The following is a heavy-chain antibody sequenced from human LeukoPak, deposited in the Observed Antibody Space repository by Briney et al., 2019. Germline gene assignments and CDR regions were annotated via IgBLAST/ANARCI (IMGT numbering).Heavy chain of an antibody. CDR1: GFTFSTYR. CDR2: IKEDGSDK. V-gene: IGHV3-7*04. D-gene: IGHD1-1*01. J-gene: IGHJ4*02. CDR3: ARELNWDADS. Sequence: PGVSLRLSCAASGFTFSTYRMNWVRQAPGKGLEWVAHIKEDGSDKYHVDSVKGRFTISRDNAKNSLYLQMNNLRAEDTAVYYCARELNWDADSWGQGTLVTVSS.